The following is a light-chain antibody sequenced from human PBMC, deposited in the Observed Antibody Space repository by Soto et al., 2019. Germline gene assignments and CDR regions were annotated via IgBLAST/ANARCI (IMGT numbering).Light chain of an antibody. CDR1: QSVSSY. CDR2: DAS. Sequence: EIVLTQSPATLSLSPGERATLSCRASQSVSSYLAGYQQKPGEAPRLLIYDASNRATGIPARFSGSGSGTDFTLNTSRLEPEDFAVYYCQQRSNRWTLGPLTNVDIX. CDR3: QQRSNRWT. V-gene: IGKV3-11*01. J-gene: IGKJ3*01.